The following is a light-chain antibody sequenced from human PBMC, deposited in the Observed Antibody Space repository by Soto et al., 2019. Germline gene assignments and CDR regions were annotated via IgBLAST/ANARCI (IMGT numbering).Light chain of an antibody. Sequence: TQSPGTRAVSGGGVALGGCSVIKTVYDNYLAWYQLKPGQAPRLLMYAASNRATDIPDRFSGSGSGTDFTLTLRTLEPEDFATYYCLQRLTWPLTFGGGTKVDIK. CDR3: LQRLTWPLT. CDR2: AAS. CDR1: KTVYDNY. J-gene: IGKJ4*01. V-gene: IGKV3D-20*02.